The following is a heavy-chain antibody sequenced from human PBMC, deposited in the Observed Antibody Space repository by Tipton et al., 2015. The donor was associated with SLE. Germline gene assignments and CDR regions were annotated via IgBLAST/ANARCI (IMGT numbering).Heavy chain of an antibody. CDR1: GDSISSSSYY. J-gene: IGHJ6*03. V-gene: IGHV4-39*07. CDR3: ARSGDYYYYIDV. CDR2: LYYVGST. D-gene: IGHD7-27*01. Sequence: GLVKPSETLSLTCTVSGDSISSSSYYWGWIRQPPGKGLEWIGSLYYVGSTYYNPSLKSRVTISLDTSKNQFSLKLSSVTAADTAVYYCARSGDYYYYIDVWGQGTTVTVSS.